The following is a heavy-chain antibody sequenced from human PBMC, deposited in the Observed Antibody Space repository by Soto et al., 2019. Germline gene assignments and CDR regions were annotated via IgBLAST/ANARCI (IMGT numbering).Heavy chain of an antibody. CDR2: IIPIFGTA. CDR1: GGTFSSYA. V-gene: IGHV1-69*01. D-gene: IGHD6-6*01. CDR3: ARGIAARPYYGMDV. J-gene: IGHJ6*02. Sequence: QVQLVQSGAEVKKPGSSVKVSCKASGGTFSSYAISWVRQAPGQGLEWMGGIIPIFGTANYAQKFQGRVTSTADEATSTAYRELSSLRAEDTAVYDCARGIAARPYYGMDVWGQGTTVTVSS.